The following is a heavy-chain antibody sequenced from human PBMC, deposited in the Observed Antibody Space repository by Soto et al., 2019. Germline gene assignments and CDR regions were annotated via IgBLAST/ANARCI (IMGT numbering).Heavy chain of an antibody. CDR2: IYYSGST. CDR1: GGSISSYY. Sequence: QVQLQESGPGLVKPSETLSLTCTVSGGSISSYYWSWIRQPPGKGLEWIGYIYYSGSTNYNPSLKSRVTISVDTSKNQFSLKLSSVTAADTAVYYCARHEANYDFWSGYNYFDYWGQGTLVTVSS. J-gene: IGHJ4*02. D-gene: IGHD3-3*01. V-gene: IGHV4-59*08. CDR3: ARHEANYDFWSGYNYFDY.